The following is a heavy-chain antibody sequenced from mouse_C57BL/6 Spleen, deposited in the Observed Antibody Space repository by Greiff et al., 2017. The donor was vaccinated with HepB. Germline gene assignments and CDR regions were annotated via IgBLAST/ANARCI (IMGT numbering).Heavy chain of an antibody. V-gene: IGHV3-6*01. CDR1: GYSITSGYY. CDR3: ARGSSYHWYFDV. J-gene: IGHJ1*03. CDR2: ISYDGSN. D-gene: IGHD1-1*01. Sequence: EVKLEESGPGLVKPSQSLSLTCSVTGYSITSGYYWNWIRQFPGNKLEWMGYISYDGSNNYNPSLKNRISITRDTSKNQFFLKLNSVTTEDTATYYCARGSSYHWYFDVWGTGTTVTVSS.